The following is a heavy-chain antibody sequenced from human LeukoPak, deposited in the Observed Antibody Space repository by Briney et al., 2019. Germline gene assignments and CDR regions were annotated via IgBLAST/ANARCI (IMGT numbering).Heavy chain of an antibody. CDR2: IWYDGSNK. CDR1: GFTFSSYG. J-gene: IGHJ4*02. CDR3: ARAPVMVRGVLDY. Sequence: GGSLRLSCAASGFTFSSYGRHWVRQAPGKGLEWVAVIWYDGSNKYYADSVKGRFTISRDNSKNTLYLQMNSLRAEDTAVYYCARAPVMVRGVLDYWGQGTLDTVSS. D-gene: IGHD3-10*01. V-gene: IGHV3-33*01.